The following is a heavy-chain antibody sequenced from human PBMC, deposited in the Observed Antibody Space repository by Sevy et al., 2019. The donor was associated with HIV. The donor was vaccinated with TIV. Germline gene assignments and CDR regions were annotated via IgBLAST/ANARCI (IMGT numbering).Heavy chain of an antibody. Sequence: GGSLRLSCAASGFTFSSHEMNWVRQAPGKGLEWVSYISSSGSTIYYADSVKGRFTISRDNAKNSLYLQMNSLRAEDTAVYYCVSSGWLPFDYWGQGTLVTVSS. V-gene: IGHV3-48*03. J-gene: IGHJ4*02. D-gene: IGHD6-19*01. CDR1: GFTFSSHE. CDR3: VSSGWLPFDY. CDR2: ISSSGSTI.